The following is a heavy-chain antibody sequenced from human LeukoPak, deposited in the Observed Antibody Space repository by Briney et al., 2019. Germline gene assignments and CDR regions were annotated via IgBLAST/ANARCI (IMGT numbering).Heavy chain of an antibody. CDR1: GFTFSSFG. CDR3: AKGLYTSGRGYMDV. CDR2: ISSTGGTA. Sequence: PGGSLRLSCAASGFTFSSFGMSWVRQAPGKGLEWVSAISSTGGTAYYADSVKGRFTISRDNSKNTLYLQMNSLRAEDTAIYYCAKGLYTSGRGYMDVWGKGTTVTISS. V-gene: IGHV3-23*01. J-gene: IGHJ6*03. D-gene: IGHD6-19*01.